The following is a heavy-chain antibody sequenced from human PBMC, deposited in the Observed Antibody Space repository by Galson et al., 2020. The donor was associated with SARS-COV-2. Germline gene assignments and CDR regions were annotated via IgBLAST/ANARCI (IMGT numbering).Heavy chain of an antibody. Sequence: ASVKVSCKVSGYTLTELSMHWVRQAPGKGLEWMGGFDPEDGETIYAQKFQGRVTMTKDTSTDTAYMELSSLRSEDTAVYYCASRWVVGATRDFDYWGQGTLVTVSS. CDR2: FDPEDGET. CDR3: ASRWVVGATRDFDY. D-gene: IGHD1-26*01. CDR1: GYTLTELS. V-gene: IGHV1-24*01. J-gene: IGHJ4*02.